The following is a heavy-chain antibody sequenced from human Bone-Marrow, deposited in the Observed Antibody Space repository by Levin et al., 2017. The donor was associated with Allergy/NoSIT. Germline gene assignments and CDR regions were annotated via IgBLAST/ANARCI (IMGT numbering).Heavy chain of an antibody. J-gene: IGHJ6*02. CDR2: ITWNSLSI. V-gene: IGHV3-9*01. CDR1: GFTFDDYG. Sequence: SLKISCAATGFTFDDYGMHWVRQAPGKGLEWVSGITWNSLSIGYADSVKGRFTISRDNAKNALFLQMDSLRTEDTAVYYCAKDQSIGARSGMDVWGQGTTVTVS. D-gene: IGHD6-6*01. CDR3: AKDQSIGARSGMDV.